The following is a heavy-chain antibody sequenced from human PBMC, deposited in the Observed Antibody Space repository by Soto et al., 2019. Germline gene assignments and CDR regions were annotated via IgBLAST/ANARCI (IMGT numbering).Heavy chain of an antibody. D-gene: IGHD3-10*01. V-gene: IGHV3-33*01. CDR3: ARDQGGAIHYYYYGMDV. CDR2: IWYDGSNK. J-gene: IGHJ6*02. CDR1: GFTFGSYG. Sequence: SLRLSCAASGFTFGSYGMHWVRQAPGKGLEWVAVIWYDGSNKYYADSVKGRFTISRDNSKNTLYLQMNSLRAEDTAVYYCARDQGGAIHYYYYGMDVWGQGTTVTVSS.